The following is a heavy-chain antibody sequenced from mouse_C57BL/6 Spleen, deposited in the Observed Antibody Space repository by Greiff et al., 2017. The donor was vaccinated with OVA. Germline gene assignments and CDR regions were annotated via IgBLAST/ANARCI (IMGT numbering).Heavy chain of an antibody. J-gene: IGHJ4*01. CDR2: IDPSDSET. CDR3: ARSETAHYAMDY. Sequence: VQLQQPGAELVRPGSSVKLSCKASGYTFTSYWMHWVKQRPIQGLEWIGNIDPSDSETHYNQKFKDKATLTVDKSSSTAYMQLSSLTSEDSAVYYCARSETAHYAMDYWGQGTSVTVAS. D-gene: IGHD3-2*01. V-gene: IGHV1-52*01. CDR1: GYTFTSYW.